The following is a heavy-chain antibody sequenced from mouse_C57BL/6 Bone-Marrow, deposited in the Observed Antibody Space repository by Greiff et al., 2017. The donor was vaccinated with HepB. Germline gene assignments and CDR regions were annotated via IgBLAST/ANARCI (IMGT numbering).Heavy chain of an antibody. CDR3: ARNYGSSHFDY. CDR2: IDPNSGGT. V-gene: IGHV1-62-3*01. CDR1: GYTFTSYW. J-gene: IGHJ2*01. Sequence: QVQLKQPGAELVKPGASVKLSCKASGYTFTSYWMHWVKQRPGRGLEWIGRIDPNSGGTKYNEKFKGKATLTADTSSSTAYMQLSSLTAEDSAVYYCARNYGSSHFDYWGQGTTLTVSS. D-gene: IGHD1-1*01.